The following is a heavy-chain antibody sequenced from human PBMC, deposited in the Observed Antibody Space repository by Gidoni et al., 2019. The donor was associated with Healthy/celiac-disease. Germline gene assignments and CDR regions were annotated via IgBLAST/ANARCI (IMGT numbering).Heavy chain of an antibody. D-gene: IGHD2-21*02. Sequence: EVQLVESGGGLVKPGGSLRLSCAASGFTFSSYSMNWVRQAPGKGLEWVSSISSSSSYIYYADSVKGRFTISRDNAKNSLYLQMNSLRAEDTAGYYCARAASVCGDCYEDYFDYWGQGTLVTVSS. CDR1: GFTFSSYS. CDR3: ARAASVCGDCYEDYFDY. J-gene: IGHJ4*02. CDR2: ISSSSSYI. V-gene: IGHV3-21*01.